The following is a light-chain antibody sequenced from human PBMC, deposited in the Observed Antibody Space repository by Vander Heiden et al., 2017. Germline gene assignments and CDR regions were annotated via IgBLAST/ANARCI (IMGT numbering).Light chain of an antibody. CDR2: EAS. CDR1: QSISSW. J-gene: IGKJ1*01. V-gene: IGKV1-5*01. CDR3: QQYNSYPWT. Sequence: DIKMTQSPSTLSASVGDRVTITCRASQSISSWLAWYQQKPGKAPKLLIYEASSLESGVPSRFSGSGSGTEFTLTISSLQPDDFATYYCQQYNSYPWTFGPGTKVEIK.